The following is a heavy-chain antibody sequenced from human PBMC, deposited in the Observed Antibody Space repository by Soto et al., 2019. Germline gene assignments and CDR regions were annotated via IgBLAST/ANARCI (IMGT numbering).Heavy chain of an antibody. Sequence: QVQLQQWGAGLLKPSETLSLTCAVYGGSFSGYYWSWIRQPPGKGLEWIGEINHSGSTNYNPSLKSRVTISVDTSKNQFSLKRSSVTAADTAVYSCARGHSSSLNYWGQGTLVTVSS. D-gene: IGHD6-13*01. CDR2: INHSGST. CDR1: GGSFSGYY. V-gene: IGHV4-34*01. J-gene: IGHJ4*02. CDR3: ARGHSSSLNY.